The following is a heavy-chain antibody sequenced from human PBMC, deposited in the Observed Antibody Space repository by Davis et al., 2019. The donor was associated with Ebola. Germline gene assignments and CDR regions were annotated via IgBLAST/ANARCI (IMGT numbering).Heavy chain of an antibody. Sequence: ASVKVSCKASGYTFTSYYMHWVRQAPGQGLEWMGIINPSGGSTSYAQKFQGRVTMTRDTSTSTVYMELSSLRSEDTAVYYCARDPPYYDSSGYYSRFDYWGQGTLVTVSS. CDR3: ARDPPYYDSSGYYSRFDY. V-gene: IGHV1-46*03. CDR2: INPSGGST. J-gene: IGHJ4*02. D-gene: IGHD3-22*01. CDR1: GYTFTSYY.